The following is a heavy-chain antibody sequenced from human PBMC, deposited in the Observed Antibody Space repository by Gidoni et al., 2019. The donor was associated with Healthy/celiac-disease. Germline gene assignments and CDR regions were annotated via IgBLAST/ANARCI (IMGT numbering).Heavy chain of an antibody. CDR1: GGNFSSYA. J-gene: IGHJ4*02. CDR2: IIPILGRA. Sequence: QVQLVQSGAEVKKPGSSVKVSCKASGGNFSSYAISWVRQAPGQGLEWMGRIIPILGRANYAQKFQGRVTITADKSTSTAYMELSSLRSEDTAVYYCVTARYGYNFPYWGQGTLVTVSS. CDR3: VTARYGYNFPY. V-gene: IGHV1-69*04. D-gene: IGHD5-12*01.